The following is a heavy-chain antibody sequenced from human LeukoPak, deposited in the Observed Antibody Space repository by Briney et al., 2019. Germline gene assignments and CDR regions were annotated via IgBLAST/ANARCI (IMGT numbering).Heavy chain of an antibody. D-gene: IGHD1-14*01. V-gene: IGHV3-23*01. CDR2: ISGYGDYT. J-gene: IGHJ4*02. Sequence: GGSLRLSCAGSGFTFRSYGMSWVRQAPGKGLEWVSSISGYGDYTYNADTVQGRFTISRDNSKNTLYLQMNSLRAEDAAIYYCATSPDIEASGTLYYLDYWGQGTLVTVSS. CDR3: ATSPDIEASGTLYYLDY. CDR1: GFTFRSYG.